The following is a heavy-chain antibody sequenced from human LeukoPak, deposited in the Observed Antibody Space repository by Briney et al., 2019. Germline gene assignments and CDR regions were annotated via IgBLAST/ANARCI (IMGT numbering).Heavy chain of an antibody. CDR3: ARLAY. CDR2: INPDGSDI. D-gene: IGHD2-21*01. J-gene: IGHJ4*02. CDR1: GFTFSDYW. Sequence: PGGSLRLSCAASGFTFSDYWMHWVRQTPGRGLVWVSRINPDGSDILYADSVKGRFSISRDNAKNMLYLQLNSLRAEDTAVYYCARLAYWGQGTLVTVSS. V-gene: IGHV3-74*01.